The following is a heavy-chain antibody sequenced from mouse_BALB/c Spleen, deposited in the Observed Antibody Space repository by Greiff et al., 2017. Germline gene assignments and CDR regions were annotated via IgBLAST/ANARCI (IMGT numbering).Heavy chain of an antibody. J-gene: IGHJ1*01. D-gene: IGHD2-10*01. V-gene: IGHV5-12-2*01. CDR3: ARQGSYYGNYDWYFDV. CDR2: ISNGGGST. CDR1: GFTFSSYT. Sequence: EVQLVESGGGLVQPGGSLKLSCAASGFTFSSYTMSWVRQTPEKRLEWVAYISNGGGSTYYPDTVKGRFTISRDNAKNTLYLQMSSLKSEDTAMYYCARQGSYYGNYDWYFDVWGAGTTVTVSS.